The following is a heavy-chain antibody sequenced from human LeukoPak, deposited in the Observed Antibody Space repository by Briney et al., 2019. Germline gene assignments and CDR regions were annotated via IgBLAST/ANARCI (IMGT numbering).Heavy chain of an antibody. CDR1: GFTFSSYW. D-gene: IGHD5-24*01. Sequence: GGSLRLSCAASGFTFSSYWMSWARRAPGKGLEWVANIKQDGSEKYYVDSVKGRFTISRDNAKNSLYLQMNSLRAEDTAVYYCARDRSRATLDYWGQGTLVTVSS. CDR2: IKQDGSEK. CDR3: ARDRSRATLDY. V-gene: IGHV3-7*01. J-gene: IGHJ4*02.